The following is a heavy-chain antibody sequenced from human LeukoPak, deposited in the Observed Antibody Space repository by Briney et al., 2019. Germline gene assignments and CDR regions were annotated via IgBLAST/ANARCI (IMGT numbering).Heavy chain of an antibody. CDR1: GFTSSSYG. CDR2: IRYDGSNK. V-gene: IGHV3-30*02. CDR3: ARASSYCGGDCYSANI. J-gene: IGHJ3*02. D-gene: IGHD2-21*01. Sequence: GGSLRLSCAASGFTSSSYGMHWVRQAPGKGLEWVAFIRYDGSNKYYADSVKGRFTISRDNSKNTLYLQMNSLRAEDTAVYYCARASSYCGGDCYSANIWGQGTMVTVSS.